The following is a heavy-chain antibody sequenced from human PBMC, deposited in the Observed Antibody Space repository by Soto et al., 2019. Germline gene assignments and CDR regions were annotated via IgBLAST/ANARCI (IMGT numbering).Heavy chain of an antibody. D-gene: IGHD1-7*01. J-gene: IGHJ5*02. CDR3: AREGRSTHGLKLELRNNWFDP. CDR1: GGTFSSYA. Sequence: QVQLVQSGAEVKKPGSSVKVSCKASGGTFSSYAISWVRQAPGQGLEWMGGIIPIFGTANYAQKFQGRVTITADESTSTAYMELSSLRSEDTAVYYCAREGRSTHGLKLELRNNWFDPWGQGTLVTVSS. V-gene: IGHV1-69*12. CDR2: IIPIFGTA.